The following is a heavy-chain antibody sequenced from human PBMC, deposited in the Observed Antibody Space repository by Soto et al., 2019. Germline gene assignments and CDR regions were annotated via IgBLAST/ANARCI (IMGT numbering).Heavy chain of an antibody. J-gene: IGHJ4*02. CDR1: GGSVSSGSYY. D-gene: IGHD3-22*01. V-gene: IGHV4-31*03. CDR3: ARAPGDYYDSSGSLYFDY. CDR2: IYYSGNT. Sequence: QVQLQESGPGLVKPSQTLSLTCTVSGGSVSSGSYYWSWIRQHPGRGLEWIGYIYYSGNTYYNPSLKSRVAISVDTSKNQFSLKLSSVTAADTAVYYCARAPGDYYDSSGSLYFDYWGQGTLVTVSS.